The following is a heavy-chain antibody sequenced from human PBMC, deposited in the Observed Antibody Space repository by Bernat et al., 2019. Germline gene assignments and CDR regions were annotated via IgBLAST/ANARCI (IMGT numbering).Heavy chain of an antibody. D-gene: IGHD1-1*01. CDR1: GSISSGDYY. CDR2: IYYSGST. J-gene: IGHJ4*02. Sequence: QVQLQESGPGLVKPSQTLSLTCTVYGSISSGDYYWSWIRQPPGKGLEWIGYIYYSGSTYYNPSLKSRVTISVDTSKNQFSLKLSSVTAADTAVYYCARGGWNDDGDPDYWGQGTLVTVSS. CDR3: ARGGWNDDGDPDY. V-gene: IGHV4-30-4*01.